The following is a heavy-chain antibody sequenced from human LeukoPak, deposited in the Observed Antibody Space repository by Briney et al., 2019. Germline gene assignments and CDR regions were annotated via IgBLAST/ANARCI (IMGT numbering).Heavy chain of an antibody. CDR3: ARGNGIANDY. D-gene: IGHD6-13*01. Sequence: SVKVSCKASGYTFASYGISWVRQAPGQGLEWMGRIIPILGIANYAQKFQGRVTITADKSTSTAYMELSSLRSEDTAVYYCARGNGIANDYWGQGTLVTVSS. CDR1: GYTFASYG. J-gene: IGHJ4*02. V-gene: IGHV1-69*04. CDR2: IIPILGIA.